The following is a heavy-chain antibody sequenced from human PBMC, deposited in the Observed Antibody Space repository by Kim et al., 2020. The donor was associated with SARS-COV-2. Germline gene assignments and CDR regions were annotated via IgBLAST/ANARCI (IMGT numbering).Heavy chain of an antibody. CDR1: GFTFSDYY. V-gene: IGHV3-11*01. J-gene: IGHJ4*02. CDR3: ARGSIAARPEFVDY. Sequence: GGSLRLSCAASGFTFSDYYMSWIRQAPGKGLEWVSYISSSGSTIYYADSVKGRFTISRDNAKNSLHLQMNSLRAEDTAVYYCARGSIAARPEFVDYWGQGTLVTVSS. D-gene: IGHD6-6*01. CDR2: ISSSGSTI.